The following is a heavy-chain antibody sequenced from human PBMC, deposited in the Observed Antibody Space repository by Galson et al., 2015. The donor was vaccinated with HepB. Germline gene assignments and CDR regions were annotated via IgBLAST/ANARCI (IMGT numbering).Heavy chain of an antibody. Sequence: SLRLSCAASGFTFSSYAMSWVRQAPGKGLEWASAISGSGGSTYYADSVKGRFTISRDNSKNTLYLQMNSLRAEDTAVYYCAKDRIVVVVAALRSNAFDIWGQGTMVTVSS. CDR1: GFTFSSYA. CDR3: AKDRIVVVVAALRSNAFDI. J-gene: IGHJ3*02. D-gene: IGHD2-15*01. V-gene: IGHV3-23*01. CDR2: ISGSGGST.